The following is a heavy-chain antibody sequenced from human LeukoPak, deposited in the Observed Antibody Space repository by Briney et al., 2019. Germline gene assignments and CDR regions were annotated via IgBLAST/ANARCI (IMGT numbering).Heavy chain of an antibody. V-gene: IGHV1-2*02. J-gene: IGHJ6*03. D-gene: IGHD3-10*01. CDR2: INPNSGGT. CDR3: ARAGGRVAAYYYMDV. Sequence: GASVKVSCKASGYTFTGYYMHWVRQAPGQGLEWMGWINPNSGGTNYAQKFQGRVSMTRDTSISTAYMELRRLRSDDPAVYYCARAGGRVAAYYYMDVWGKGTTVTVSS. CDR1: GYTFTGYY.